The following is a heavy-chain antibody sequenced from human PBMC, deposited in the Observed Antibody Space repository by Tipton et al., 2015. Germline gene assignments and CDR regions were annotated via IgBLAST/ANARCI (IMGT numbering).Heavy chain of an antibody. V-gene: IGHV3-72*01. CDR3: AKEYNSDTSAYYHDALHI. J-gene: IGHJ3*02. Sequence: GSLRLSCAASGFSFSDHYMDWVRQAPGKGLEWIGRCRNKPNSYTTEYAASVKGRFTISRDDSKNSLFLQMNSLRAEDTAVYYCAKEYNSDTSAYYHDALHIWGQGTMVTVSS. CDR1: GFSFSDHY. D-gene: IGHD3-22*01. CDR2: CRNKPNSYTT.